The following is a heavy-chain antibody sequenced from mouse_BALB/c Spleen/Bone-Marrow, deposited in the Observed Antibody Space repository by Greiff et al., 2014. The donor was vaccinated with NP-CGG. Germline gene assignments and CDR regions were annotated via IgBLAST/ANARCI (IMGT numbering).Heavy chain of an antibody. CDR1: GYTFTSYW. J-gene: IGHJ3*01. V-gene: IGHV1-7*01. CDR2: ITPSTGYI. Sequence: QVQLKESGAELAKPGASVKMSCKASGYTFTSYWMHWIKQRPGLGLEWIGYITPSTGYIEYNQKFKDKATLTADKSSSTAYMQLSSLTSEDSAVYYCARPRFAYWGQGTLVTVSA. CDR3: ARPRFAY.